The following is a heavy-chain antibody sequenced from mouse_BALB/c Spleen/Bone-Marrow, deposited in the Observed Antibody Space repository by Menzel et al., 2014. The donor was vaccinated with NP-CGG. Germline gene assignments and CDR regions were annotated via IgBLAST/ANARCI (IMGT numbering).Heavy chain of an antibody. CDR1: GYTFTSYW. CDR3: ARDDSPYRGY. J-gene: IGHJ2*01. D-gene: IGHD6-2*01. CDR2: IYPSTGYT. V-gene: IGHV1-7*01. Sequence: VQLQQSGAELAKPGASVKMFCKASGYTFTSYWMHWVKQRPGQGLEWIGYIYPSTGYTDYNQKFKDKATLTADKSSSTAYMQLSSLTSEDSAVYYCARDDSPYRGYWGQGTTLTVSS.